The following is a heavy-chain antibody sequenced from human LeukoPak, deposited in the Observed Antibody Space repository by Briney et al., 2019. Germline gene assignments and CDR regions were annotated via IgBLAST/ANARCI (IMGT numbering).Heavy chain of an antibody. V-gene: IGHV3-23*01. CDR1: GFTFSNFA. D-gene: IGHD3-10*01. Sequence: GGSLRLSCAASGFTFSNFAMSWVRQAPGKGLECVSLISANGGATYYADSVKGRFTISRDNSKSTLYLQMNSLRADDTAVYYCAKASGSPYYFDYWGQGTLVTVSS. J-gene: IGHJ4*02. CDR3: AKASGSPYYFDY. CDR2: ISANGGAT.